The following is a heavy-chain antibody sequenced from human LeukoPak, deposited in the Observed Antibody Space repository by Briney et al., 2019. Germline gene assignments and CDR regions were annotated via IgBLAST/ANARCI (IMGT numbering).Heavy chain of an antibody. CDR3: ARDEIVATTKANYYYYMDV. V-gene: IGHV3-7*01. D-gene: IGHD5-12*01. J-gene: IGHJ6*03. CDR1: GFTFTTYW. Sequence: GGSLRLSCAASGFTFTTYWMSWVRQAPGKGLEWVANITQDGSEKYFVDSVKGRFTISRDNAKNSLYLQMNSLRAEDTAVYYCARDEIVATTKANYYYYMDVWGKGTTVTISS. CDR2: ITQDGSEK.